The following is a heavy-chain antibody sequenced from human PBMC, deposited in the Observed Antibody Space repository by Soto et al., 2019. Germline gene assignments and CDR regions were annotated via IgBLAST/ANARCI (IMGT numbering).Heavy chain of an antibody. CDR3: ARTSNCSGGSCYSSYYYYYMDV. J-gene: IGHJ6*03. CDR1: GGSISSYY. Sequence: SETLSLTCTVSGGSISSYYWSWIRQPPGKRLEWIGYIYYSGSTNYNPSLKSRVTISVDTSKNQFSLKLSSVTAADTAVYYCARTSNCSGGSCYSSYYYYYMDVWGKGTTVTVSS. CDR2: IYYSGST. V-gene: IGHV4-59*08. D-gene: IGHD2-15*01.